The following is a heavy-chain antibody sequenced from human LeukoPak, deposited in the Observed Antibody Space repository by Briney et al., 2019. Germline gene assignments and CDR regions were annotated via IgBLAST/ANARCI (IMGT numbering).Heavy chain of an antibody. CDR1: GFTFGSYA. D-gene: IGHD3-22*01. J-gene: IGHJ4*02. V-gene: IGHV3-21*01. CDR3: AREDKYYYDSSGPFDY. Sequence: GGSLRLSCAASGFTFGSYAMSWVRQAPGKGLEWVSSISSSSSYIYYADSVKGRFTISRDNSKNTLYLQMNSLRAEDTAVYYCAREDKYYYDSSGPFDYWGQGTLVTVSS. CDR2: ISSSSSYI.